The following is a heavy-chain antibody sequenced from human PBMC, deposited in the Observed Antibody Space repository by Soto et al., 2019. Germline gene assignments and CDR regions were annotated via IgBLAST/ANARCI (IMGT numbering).Heavy chain of an antibody. V-gene: IGHV4-39*01. CDR1: GGSISSSSYY. CDR3: ARAPPRSDY. J-gene: IGHJ4*02. CDR2: IYYSGST. Sequence: ETLSLTCTVSGGSISSSSYYWGWIRQPPGKGLEWIGSIYYSGSTYYNPSLKSRVTISVDTSKNQFSLKLSSVTAADTAVYYCARAPPRSDYWGQGTLVTVSS.